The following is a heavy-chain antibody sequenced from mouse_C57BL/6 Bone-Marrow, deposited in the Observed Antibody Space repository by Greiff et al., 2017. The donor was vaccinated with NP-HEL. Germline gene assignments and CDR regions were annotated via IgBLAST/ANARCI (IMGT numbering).Heavy chain of an antibody. CDR1: GFTFSSYA. J-gene: IGHJ2*01. CDR3: ARDECYYYGSSSFDY. V-gene: IGHV5-4*01. Sequence: DVKLVESGGGLVKPGGSLKLSCAASGFTFSSYAMSWVRQTPEKRLEWVATISAGGSYTYYPDNVKGRFTISRDNSKNNLYLQMSHLKSEDTAIYYCARDECYYYGSSSFDYWGQGTTLTVSS. D-gene: IGHD1-1*01. CDR2: ISAGGSYT.